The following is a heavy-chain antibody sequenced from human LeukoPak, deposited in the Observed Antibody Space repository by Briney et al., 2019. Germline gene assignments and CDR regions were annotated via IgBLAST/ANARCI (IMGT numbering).Heavy chain of an antibody. CDR1: GGSFSGYY. CDR3: GRGWGAFDY. D-gene: IGHD3-16*01. V-gene: IGHV4-34*01. Sequence: SETLSLTCAVYGGSFSGYYWSWIRQPPGKGLEWIGEINHSGSTNYNPSLKSRVTISVDTSKNQFSLKLSSVTAADTAVYYCGRGWGAFDYWGQGTLVTVSS. J-gene: IGHJ4*02. CDR2: INHSGST.